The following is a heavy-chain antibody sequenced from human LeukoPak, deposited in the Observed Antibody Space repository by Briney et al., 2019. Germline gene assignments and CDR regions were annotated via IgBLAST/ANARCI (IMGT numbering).Heavy chain of an antibody. CDR3: ARQIYCSGGSCSPLDY. V-gene: IGHV4-34*01. CDR1: GGSFSGYY. J-gene: IGHJ4*02. CDR2: INHSGST. D-gene: IGHD2-15*01. Sequence: SETLSLTCAVYGGSFSGYYWSWIRQPPGKGLEWIGEINHSGSTNYNPSLKSRVTISVDTSKNQFSLKLSSVTAADTAVYYCARQIYCSGGSCSPLDYWGQGTLVTVSS.